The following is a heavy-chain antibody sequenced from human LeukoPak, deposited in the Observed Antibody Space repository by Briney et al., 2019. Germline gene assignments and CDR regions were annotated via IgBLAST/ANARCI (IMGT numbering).Heavy chain of an antibody. D-gene: IGHD3-9*01. CDR2: ISSIGSPI. Sequence: GRSLRLSCAAFGFTSSSYEMNWVSPAPGKGLEWVSYISSIGSPIYYADSVKGRFTISRDNAKNPLYLKINSLRAEEAAVYYCARYFDWRSKKDGMDVWGQGTTVTVSS. CDR1: GFTSSSYE. J-gene: IGHJ6*02. V-gene: IGHV3-48*03. CDR3: ARYFDWRSKKDGMDV.